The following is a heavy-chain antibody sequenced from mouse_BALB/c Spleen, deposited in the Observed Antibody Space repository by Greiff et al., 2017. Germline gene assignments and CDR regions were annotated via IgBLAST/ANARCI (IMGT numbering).Heavy chain of an antibody. CDR1: GFNIKDTY. CDR2: IDPANGNT. Sequence: VQLQQSGAELVKPGASVKLPCTASGFNIKDTYMHWVKQRPEQGLEWIGRIDPANGNTKYDPKFQGKATITADTSSNTAYLQLSSLTSEDTAVYYCAINPYFDYWGQGTTLTVSS. J-gene: IGHJ2*01. CDR3: AINPYFDY. V-gene: IGHV14-3*02.